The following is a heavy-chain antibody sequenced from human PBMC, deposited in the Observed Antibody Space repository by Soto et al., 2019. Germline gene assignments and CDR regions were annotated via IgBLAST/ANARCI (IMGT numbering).Heavy chain of an antibody. J-gene: IGHJ5*02. D-gene: IGHD6-13*01. CDR3: ARAHSSSWYWFDP. V-gene: IGHV4-59*01. Sequence: PSETLSLTCTVSGGSISSYYWSWIRQPPGKGLEWIGYIYYSGSTNYNPSLKSRVTISVDTSKNQFSLKLSSVTAADTAVYYCARAHSSSWYWFDPWGQGTLVTVSS. CDR2: IYYSGST. CDR1: GGSISSYY.